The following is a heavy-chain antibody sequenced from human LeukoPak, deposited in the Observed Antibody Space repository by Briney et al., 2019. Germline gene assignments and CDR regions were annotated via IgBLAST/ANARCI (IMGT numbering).Heavy chain of an antibody. CDR3: ARHLGCSGGSCFNWYFDL. CDR2: VYASGST. J-gene: IGHJ2*01. V-gene: IGHV4-61*02. D-gene: IGHD2-15*01. Sequence: SQTLSLTCNVSGDSLSCRGSCFWSWIRQPAGKGLEWIGRVYASGSTHYNPSLKSRVTISLDTSKNQFSLKLSSVTAADTAEYYCARHLGCSGGSCFNWYFDLWGRGTLVTVSS. CDR1: GDSLSCRGSCF.